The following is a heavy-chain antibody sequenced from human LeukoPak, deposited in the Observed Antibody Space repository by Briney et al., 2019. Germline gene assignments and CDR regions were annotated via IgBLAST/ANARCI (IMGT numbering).Heavy chain of an antibody. CDR2: ISAYNGNT. J-gene: IGHJ3*02. D-gene: IGHD6-19*01. V-gene: IGHV1-18*01. CDR3: ASFGAVAGTQRRQPSYAFEI. CDR1: GYTLTSYG. Sequence: VASVKVSCKASGYTLTSYGISWVRQAPGEGLEWMGWISAYNGNTNYAQKLQGRVSMTTDTFTSTAYMELRSLRSDDTAVYYCASFGAVAGTQRRQPSYAFEIWGQGTMVTVSS.